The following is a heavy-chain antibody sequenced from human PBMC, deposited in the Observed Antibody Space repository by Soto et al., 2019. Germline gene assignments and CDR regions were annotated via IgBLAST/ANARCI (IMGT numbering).Heavy chain of an antibody. V-gene: IGHV4-39*01. CDR2: MYYSGGG. D-gene: IGHD6-13*01. Sequence: PSETLSLTCTVSGGSISSSSYVWGWIRQPPGKGLEWIGSMYYSGGGNYNPSLKSRVTISVDTARNQFSLRLISVTAADTGVYYCASRSFSSSFETYGMDVWGQGTKVTVSS. J-gene: IGHJ6*02. CDR3: ASRSFSSSFETYGMDV. CDR1: GGSISSSSYV.